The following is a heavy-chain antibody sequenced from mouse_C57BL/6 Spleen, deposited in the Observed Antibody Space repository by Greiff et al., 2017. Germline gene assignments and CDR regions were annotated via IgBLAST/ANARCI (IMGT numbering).Heavy chain of an antibody. V-gene: IGHV10-3*01. Sequence: EVQGVESGGGLVQPKGSLKLSCAASGFTFNTYAMHWVRQAPGKGLEWVARIRSKSSTYATYYADSVKDRFTISRDDSQSMLYLQMNNLKTEDTAMYYCVREYYVSSYGYFDVWGTGTTVTVSS. CDR2: IRSKSSTYAT. J-gene: IGHJ1*03. CDR1: GFTFNTYA. CDR3: VREYYVSSYGYFDV. D-gene: IGHD1-1*01.